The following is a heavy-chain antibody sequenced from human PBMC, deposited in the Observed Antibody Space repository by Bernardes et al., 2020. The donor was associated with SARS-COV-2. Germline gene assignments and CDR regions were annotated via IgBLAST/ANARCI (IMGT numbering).Heavy chain of an antibody. CDR1: GYTFTFYY. D-gene: IGHD1-26*01. V-gene: IGHV1-46*01. Sequence: ASVKVSCTASGYTFTFYYMHWVRQAPGQGLEWMGSINPSRGTTVYAQRFQGRVTMTRDTSTSTVYMELSSLRSEDTAVYFCARGTVGAADENWGQGTLVTVSS. J-gene: IGHJ4*02. CDR3: ARGTVGAADEN. CDR2: INPSRGTT.